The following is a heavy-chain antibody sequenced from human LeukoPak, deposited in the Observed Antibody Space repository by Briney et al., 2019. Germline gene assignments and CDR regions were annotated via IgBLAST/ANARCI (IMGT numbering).Heavy chain of an antibody. CDR3: ARLVGYCRGGTCYRTNGWFDS. Sequence: PSETLSLTCTVSGGSINSSSSSYHWGWIRQPPGKGLEWIGSIYYSGSTYYNPSLKSRVTISVDTSKNQFSLELSSVTAADTAVYYCARLVGYCRGGTCYRTNGWFDSWGRGTLVTVSS. J-gene: IGHJ5*01. D-gene: IGHD2-15*01. CDR1: GGSINSSSSSYH. V-gene: IGHV4-39*01. CDR2: IYYSGST.